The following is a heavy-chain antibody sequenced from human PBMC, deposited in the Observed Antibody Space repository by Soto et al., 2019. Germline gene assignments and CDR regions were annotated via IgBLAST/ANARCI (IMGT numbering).Heavy chain of an antibody. CDR1: GCTFSSYA. D-gene: IGHD6-6*01. CDR3: ARGLKQLDTYNYYGMDV. V-gene: IGHV1-69*13. CDR2: IIPIFGTA. Sequence: SVKVSCKASGCTFSSYAISWVRQAPGQGLEWMGGIIPIFGTANYAQKFQGRVTITADESTSTAYMELSSLRSEDTAVYYCARGLKQLDTYNYYGMDVWGQGTTVTVSS. J-gene: IGHJ6*02.